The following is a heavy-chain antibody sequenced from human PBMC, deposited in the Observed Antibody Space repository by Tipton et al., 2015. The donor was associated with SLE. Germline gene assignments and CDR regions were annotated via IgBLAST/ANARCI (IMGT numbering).Heavy chain of an antibody. Sequence: TLSLTCAVYGGSFSGYYWSWIRQPPGKGLEWIGEINHSGSTNYNPSLESRVTISVDTSKKQFSLRLSSVTAADTAVYYCATGAVGAPGVWGQGTLVTVSS. V-gene: IGHV4-34*01. CDR2: INHSGST. CDR3: ATGAVGAPGV. CDR1: GGSFSGYY. D-gene: IGHD1-26*01. J-gene: IGHJ4*02.